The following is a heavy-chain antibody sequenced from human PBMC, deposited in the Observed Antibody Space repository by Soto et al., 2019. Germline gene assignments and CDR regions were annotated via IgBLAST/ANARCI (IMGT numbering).Heavy chain of an antibody. J-gene: IGHJ3*02. Sequence: QVQLVESGGGVVQPGGSLRLSCAASGFTFRNHAMHWVRQAPGKGLECLAVIAYDGSNAFYRDSVKGRFTISRDNSKNTLYLHMNSLRSEDTGVYYCARDQHYGDYAGPFHAFDIWGQGTMVTVSS. V-gene: IGHV3-30-3*01. D-gene: IGHD4-17*01. CDR3: ARDQHYGDYAGPFHAFDI. CDR2: IAYDGSNA. CDR1: GFTFRNHA.